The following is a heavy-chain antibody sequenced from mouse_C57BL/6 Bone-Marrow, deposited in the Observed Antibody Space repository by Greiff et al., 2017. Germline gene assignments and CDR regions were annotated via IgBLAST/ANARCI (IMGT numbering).Heavy chain of an antibody. V-gene: IGHV5-6*02. CDR2: ISSGGSYT. CDR1: GFTFSSYG. J-gene: IGHJ1*03. D-gene: IGHD1-1*01. Sequence: VKLMESGGDLVKPGGSLKLSCAASGFTFSSYGMSWVRQTPDKRLEWVATISSGGSYTYYPDSVKGRFTISRDNAKNTLYLQMSSLKSEDTAMYYCARTTVVADWYFDVWGTGTTVTVSS. CDR3: ARTTVVADWYFDV.